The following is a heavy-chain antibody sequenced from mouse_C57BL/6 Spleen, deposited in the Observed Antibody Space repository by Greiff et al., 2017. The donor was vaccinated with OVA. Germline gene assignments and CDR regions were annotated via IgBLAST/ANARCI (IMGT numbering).Heavy chain of an antibody. CDR1: GYAFSSSW. CDR3: ARHYGSSPLRYFDV. CDR2: IYPGDGDT. Sequence: QVQLKESGPELVKPGASVKISCKASGYAFSSSWMNWVKQRPGKGLEWIGRIYPGDGDTNYNGKFKGKATLTADKSSSTAYMQLSSLTSEDSAVYFCARHYGSSPLRYFDVWGTGTTVTVSS. J-gene: IGHJ1*03. V-gene: IGHV1-82*01. D-gene: IGHD1-1*01.